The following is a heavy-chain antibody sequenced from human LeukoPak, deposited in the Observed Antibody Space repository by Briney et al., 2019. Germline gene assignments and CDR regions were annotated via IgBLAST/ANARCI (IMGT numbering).Heavy chain of an antibody. CDR2: ISGSGGST. V-gene: IGHV3-23*01. J-gene: IGHJ4*02. Sequence: GGSLRLSCAASGFTFSSYAMSWVRQAPGKGLEWVSAISGSGGSTYYADSVKGRFTISRDNSKNTLYLQMNSLRVEDTAVYYCAKERNLEIAVAGTIFDYWGQGTLVTVSS. CDR3: AKERNLEIAVAGTIFDY. D-gene: IGHD6-19*01. CDR1: GFTFSSYA.